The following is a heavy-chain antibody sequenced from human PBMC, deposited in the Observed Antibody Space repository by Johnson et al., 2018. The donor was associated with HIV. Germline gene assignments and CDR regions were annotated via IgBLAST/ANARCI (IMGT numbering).Heavy chain of an antibody. CDR3: AKSPRGYSSI. V-gene: IGHV3-23*04. J-gene: IGHJ3*02. D-gene: IGHD6-13*01. CDR2: ISGSGGST. Sequence: MQLVESGGGVVQPGRSLRLSCAASGFTFSSYGMHWVRQVPGKGLEWVSAISGSGGSTYYADSVKGRFTISRDNSKNTLYLQMNSRRAEDTAVYYCAKSPRGYSSIWCQGTMVTVSS. CDR1: GFTFSSYG.